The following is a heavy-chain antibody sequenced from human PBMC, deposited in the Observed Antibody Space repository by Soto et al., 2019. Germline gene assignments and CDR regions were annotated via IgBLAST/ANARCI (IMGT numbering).Heavy chain of an antibody. V-gene: IGHV4-59*01. D-gene: IGHD3-9*01. CDR1: GGSISSYY. CDR2: IYYSGST. Sequence: SETLSLTCTVSGGSISSYYWSWIRQPPEKGLEWIGYIYYSGSTNYNPSLKSRVTISVDTSKNQFSLKLSSVTAADTAVYYCARGAAKAKLRYFDWLLTHFDYWGQGTLVTVS. CDR3: ARGAAKAKLRYFDWLLTHFDY. J-gene: IGHJ4*02.